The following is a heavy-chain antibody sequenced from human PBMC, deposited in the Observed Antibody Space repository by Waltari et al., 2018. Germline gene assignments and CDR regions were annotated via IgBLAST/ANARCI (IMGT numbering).Heavy chain of an antibody. V-gene: IGHV7-4-1*02. CDR1: GCTFTSYA. Sequence: QVQLVQSGSELKKPGASVKVSCKASGCTFTSYAMNWVRQAPGQGLEWMGGINTNTGNPTYAQGYTGRFVFSLSTSASTAYLQISSLKAEDTAVYYCAGGTATGFYYWGQGTLVTVAS. D-gene: IGHD4-17*01. J-gene: IGHJ4*02. CDR2: INTNTGNP. CDR3: AGGTATGFYY.